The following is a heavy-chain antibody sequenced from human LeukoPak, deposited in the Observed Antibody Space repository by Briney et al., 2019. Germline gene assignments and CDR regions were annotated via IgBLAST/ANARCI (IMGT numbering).Heavy chain of an antibody. CDR3: AMGRDGEGFDH. D-gene: IGHD3-10*01. CDR1: GDSVSSNSGT. V-gene: IGHV6-1*01. Sequence: SQTLSLTCAISGDSVSSNSGTWNWIRQSPSRGLEWLGSTYYRSQWYSDYAVSVKSRITINPDTSKNQSSLQLNSVTPEDTAVYYCAMGRDGEGFDHWGQGTLVTVSS. CDR2: TYYRSQWYS. J-gene: IGHJ4*02.